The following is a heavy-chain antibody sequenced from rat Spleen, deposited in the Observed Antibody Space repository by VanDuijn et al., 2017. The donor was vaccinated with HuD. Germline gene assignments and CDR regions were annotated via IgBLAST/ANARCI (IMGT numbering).Heavy chain of an antibody. D-gene: IGHD1-2*01. CDR3: ARHGGYYYSSYRDYFDY. Sequence: EVQLVESGGGLVQPGRSLKLSCAASGFTFSNYDMAWVRQAPTKGLEWVASISPSGGSTYYRDSVKGRFTVSRDNAKSTLYLQMDSLRSEDTATYYCARHGGYYYSSYRDYFDYWGQGVMVTVSS. CDR2: ISPSGGST. V-gene: IGHV5-25*01. CDR1: GFTFSNYD. J-gene: IGHJ2*01.